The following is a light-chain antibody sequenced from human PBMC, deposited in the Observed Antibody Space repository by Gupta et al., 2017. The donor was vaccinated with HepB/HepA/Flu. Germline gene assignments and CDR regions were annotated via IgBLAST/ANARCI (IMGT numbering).Light chain of an antibody. J-gene: IGKJ4*01. CDR1: QTVDSNY. V-gene: IGKV3-20*01. Sequence: EIVLTQSPGTLSLSPGERATLSCRASQTVDSNYLAWYQHKSGQAPRLLIYSASSRATGIPDRFSGSGAGTDFTLSITRLEPEDFAVYYWQHHGTSPGFGGGTKVEI. CDR3: QHHGTSPG. CDR2: SAS.